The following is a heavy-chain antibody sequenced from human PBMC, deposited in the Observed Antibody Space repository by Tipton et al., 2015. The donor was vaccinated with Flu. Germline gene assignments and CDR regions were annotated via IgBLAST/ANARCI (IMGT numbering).Heavy chain of an antibody. CDR1: DVTFTNYW. CDR2: INQDGSEK. CDR3: AAAIAAPGAS. D-gene: IGHD6-13*01. Sequence: QLVQSGGGLIQPGGSLRLSCAASDVTFTNYWMHWVRQAPGKGLEWVANINQDGSEKYYLDSVKGRFTISRDNAKNSLFLQMNSLRVEDTAFYYCAAAIAAPGASWGRGTLVTVSS. V-gene: IGHV3-7*01. J-gene: IGHJ5*02.